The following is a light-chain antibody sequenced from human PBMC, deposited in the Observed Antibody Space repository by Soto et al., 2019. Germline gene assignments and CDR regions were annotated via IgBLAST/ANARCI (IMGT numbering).Light chain of an antibody. Sequence: QSALTQPPSASGSPGQSVTISCTGTISDIGDYDYVSWYQQHPDKAPKLIIYEVNKRPSGVPDRFSGSKSGNTASLTVSGLQADDEAVYHCGSYAGSNYLAIFGGGTKLTVL. CDR2: EVN. V-gene: IGLV2-8*01. CDR3: GSYAGSNYLAI. J-gene: IGLJ2*01. CDR1: ISDIGDYDY.